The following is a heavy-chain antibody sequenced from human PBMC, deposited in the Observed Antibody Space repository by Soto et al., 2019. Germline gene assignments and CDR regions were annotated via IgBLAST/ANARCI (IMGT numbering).Heavy chain of an antibody. Sequence: ASVKVSCKVSGYRFTTYGINWVRQAPGQGLEWVGWFNPDNQNTNYAQKFQDRVSLTTDSSTNTAYMELRDLRSDDTAAYYCARVRFGDPFGFWGQGSLVTVSS. D-gene: IGHD3-16*01. CDR1: GYRFTTYG. CDR2: FNPDNQNT. CDR3: ARVRFGDPFGF. J-gene: IGHJ4*02. V-gene: IGHV1-18*01.